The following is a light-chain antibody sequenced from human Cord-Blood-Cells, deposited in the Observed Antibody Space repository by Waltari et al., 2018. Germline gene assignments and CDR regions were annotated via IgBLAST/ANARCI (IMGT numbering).Light chain of an antibody. CDR3: YSAADNKRV. J-gene: IGLJ3*02. Sequence: SYELTQPSSVSVSPGQPARITCSGDVLAKKYARWFQQKPGQAPVPVIYKGSERPSGIPERFARSSSGTTVTLTISGAQVEDEADYYCYSAADNKRVFGGGTKLTVL. CDR2: KGS. V-gene: IGLV3-27*01. CDR1: VLAKKY.